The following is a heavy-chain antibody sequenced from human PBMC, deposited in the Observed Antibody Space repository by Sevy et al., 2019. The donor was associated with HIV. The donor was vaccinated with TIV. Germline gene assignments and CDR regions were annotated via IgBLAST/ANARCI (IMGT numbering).Heavy chain of an antibody. J-gene: IGHJ6*02. CDR1: GYTFTGDY. D-gene: IGHD1-7*01. V-gene: IGHV1-2*06. CDR2: VYPNSGGT. Sequence: ASVKVSCKASGYTFTGDYLHWVRQAPGQGLEWMGRVYPNSGGTNYAQKFQDRVTMTRDTSISTAYMELNRLRSDDTAVYYCARDAGGGTTNSGMDVWGQGTTVTVLL. CDR3: ARDAGGGTTNSGMDV.